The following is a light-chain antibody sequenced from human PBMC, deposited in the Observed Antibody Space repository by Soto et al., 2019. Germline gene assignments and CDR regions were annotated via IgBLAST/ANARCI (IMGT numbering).Light chain of an antibody. CDR3: MHGTHWPIT. CDR1: QSLVHSDGIAY. Sequence: VVMTQSPLSLPVTLGQPASISCRSNQSLVHSDGIAYFSWFQQRPGRSPRRLIYKVSNXXSXXPARFSGSGSGTDFALKFSRVEAEDVRVYYCMHGTHWPITFGQGTRLEIK. J-gene: IGKJ5*01. V-gene: IGKV2-30*02. CDR2: KVS.